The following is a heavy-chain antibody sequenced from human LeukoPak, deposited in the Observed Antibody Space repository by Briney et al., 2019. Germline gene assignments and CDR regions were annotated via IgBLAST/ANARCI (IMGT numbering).Heavy chain of an antibody. CDR3: ARMGRRWEPTDAFDI. V-gene: IGHV3-30-3*01. J-gene: IGHJ3*02. Sequence: GGSLRLSCAASGFTFSSYAMHWVRQAPGKGLEWVAVISYDGSNKYYADSVKGRFTISRDNSKNTLYLQMNSLRAEDTAVYYCARMGRRWEPTDAFDIWGQGTMVTVSS. CDR1: GFTFSSYA. D-gene: IGHD1-26*01. CDR2: ISYDGSNK.